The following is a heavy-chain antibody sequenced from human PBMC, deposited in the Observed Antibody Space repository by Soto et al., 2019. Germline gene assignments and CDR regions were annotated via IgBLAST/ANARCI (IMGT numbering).Heavy chain of an antibody. CDR3: TSPLYCSSTSCYSYGTDV. D-gene: IGHD2-2*01. CDR2: IKSKTDGGTT. Sequence: PXGSLILSCAASGFTFSNAWMSWVRQAPGRGLEWVGRIKSKTDGGTTDYAAPVKGRFTISRDDSKNTLYLQMNSLKTEDTAVYYCTSPLYCSSTSCYSYGTDVWGKGNTVTVSS. J-gene: IGHJ6*04. V-gene: IGHV3-15*01. CDR1: GFTFSNAW.